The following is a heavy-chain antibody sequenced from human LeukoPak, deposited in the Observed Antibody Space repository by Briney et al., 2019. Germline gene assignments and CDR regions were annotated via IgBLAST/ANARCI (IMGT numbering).Heavy chain of an antibody. Sequence: GGSLRLSCAASGFTFSSYAMSWVRQAPGKGLEWVSAISGSGGSTYYADSVKGRFTISRDNSKNTLYLQMNSLRAEDTAVYYCAKDWGYYDSSGYYSPVYWGQGTLVTVSS. CDR2: ISGSGGST. CDR3: AKDWGYYDSSGYYSPVY. D-gene: IGHD3-22*01. V-gene: IGHV3-23*01. CDR1: GFTFSSYA. J-gene: IGHJ4*02.